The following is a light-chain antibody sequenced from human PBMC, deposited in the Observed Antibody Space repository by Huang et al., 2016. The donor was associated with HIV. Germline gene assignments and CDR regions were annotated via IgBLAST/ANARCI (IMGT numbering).Light chain of an antibody. J-gene: IGKJ1*01. CDR3: QQYNNWPPWT. V-gene: IGKV3-15*01. Sequence: EIVMTQSPATLSVSPGERATLSCRASQSFTSNLAWYQQKPGQAPRLRIYGTSTRATGIPARFSGSGSGREFTLTINSLQSEDFAVYYCQQYNNWPPWTFGQGTKVEIK. CDR1: QSFTSN. CDR2: GTS.